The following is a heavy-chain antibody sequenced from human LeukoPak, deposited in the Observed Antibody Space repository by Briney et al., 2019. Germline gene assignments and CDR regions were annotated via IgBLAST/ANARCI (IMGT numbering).Heavy chain of an antibody. D-gene: IGHD3-3*01. CDR1: GYSFTSYW. CDR2: IYPGDSDT. CDR3: ASRNYDFRSGSGYYYYYMDV. V-gene: IGHV5-51*01. J-gene: IGHJ6*03. Sequence: GESLKISCKGSGYSFTSYWIGWVRQMPGKGLEWMGIIYPGDSDTRYSPSFQGQVTISADKSISTAYLQWSSLKASDTAMYYCASRNYDFRSGSGYYYYYMDVWGKGTTVTVSS.